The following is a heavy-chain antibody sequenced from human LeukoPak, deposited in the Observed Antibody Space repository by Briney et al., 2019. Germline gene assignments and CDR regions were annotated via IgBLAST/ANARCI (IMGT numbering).Heavy chain of an antibody. D-gene: IGHD3-16*01. CDR3: ARPTTEYQGGIDY. CDR1: GGSISSGGYY. J-gene: IGHJ4*02. V-gene: IGHV4-30-2*01. Sequence: SQTLSLTCTVSGGSISSGGYYWSWIRQPPGKGLEWIGYIYHSGSTYYNPSLKSRVTISVDRSKNQFSLKLSSVTAADTAVYYCARPTTEYQGGIDYWGQGTLVTVSS. CDR2: IYHSGST.